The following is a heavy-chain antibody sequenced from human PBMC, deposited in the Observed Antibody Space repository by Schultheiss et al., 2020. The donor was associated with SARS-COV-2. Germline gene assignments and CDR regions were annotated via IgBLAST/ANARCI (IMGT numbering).Heavy chain of an antibody. CDR2: IYHSGST. CDR1: GYSISSGYY. J-gene: IGHJ6*02. CDR3: ARGGDPGGDYYGMDV. D-gene: IGHD2-21*02. V-gene: IGHV4-38-2*01. Sequence: SETLSLTCAVSGYSISSGYYWGWIRQPPGKGLEWIGSIYHSGSTYYNPSLKSRVTISVDTSKNQFSLKLSSVTAADTAVYYCARGGDPGGDYYGMDVWGQGTTVTVSS.